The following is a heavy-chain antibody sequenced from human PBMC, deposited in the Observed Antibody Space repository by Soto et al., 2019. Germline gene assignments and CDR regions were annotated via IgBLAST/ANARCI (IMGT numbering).Heavy chain of an antibody. D-gene: IGHD2-15*01. CDR3: ARSIILVLPPTRFPLPY. J-gene: IGHJ4*02. Sequence: QVQLVQSGAEVKKPGASVKVSCKASGYTFTSYYMHWVRQAPGQGLEWMGIINPSGGSTSYAQKFQGRVTITRDTSTSTLYMELSSLRSEDTAVYYCARSIILVLPPTRFPLPYWGQGTLVTVSS. CDR1: GYTFTSYY. V-gene: IGHV1-46*01. CDR2: INPSGGST.